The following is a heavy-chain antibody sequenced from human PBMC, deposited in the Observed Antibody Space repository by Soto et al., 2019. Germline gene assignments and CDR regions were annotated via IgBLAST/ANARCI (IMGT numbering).Heavy chain of an antibody. CDR1: GFTFSSYG. V-gene: IGHV3-33*01. CDR2: IWYDGSNK. J-gene: IGHJ4*02. Sequence: GGSLRLSCAASGFTFSSYGMHWVRQAPGKGLEWVAVIWYDGSNKYYADSVKGRFTISRDNSKNTLYLQMNSLRAEDTAVYYCARDRGSGYDWYFDYWGQGTLVTVSS. CDR3: ARDRGSGYDWYFDY. D-gene: IGHD5-12*01.